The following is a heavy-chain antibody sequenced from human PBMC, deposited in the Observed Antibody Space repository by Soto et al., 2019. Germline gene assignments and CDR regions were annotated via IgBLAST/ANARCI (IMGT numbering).Heavy chain of an antibody. CDR1: GGSISSGGYY. D-gene: IGHD3-3*01. Sequence: SETLSLTCTVSGGSISSGGYYWSWIRQHPGKGLEWIGYIYYSGSTYYNPSLKSRVTISVDTSKNQFSLKLSSVTAADTAVYYCASRAGTIFGVASIDYWGQGTLVPVS. V-gene: IGHV4-31*03. CDR3: ASRAGTIFGVASIDY. J-gene: IGHJ4*02. CDR2: IYYSGST.